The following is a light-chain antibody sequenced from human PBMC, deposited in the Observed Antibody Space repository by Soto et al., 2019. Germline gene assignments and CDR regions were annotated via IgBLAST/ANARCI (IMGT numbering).Light chain of an antibody. CDR1: QSVNSR. CDR2: GAS. V-gene: IGKV3-20*01. J-gene: IGKJ5*01. CDR3: QHYGRSPIT. Sequence: IVFTQSPGTLSLSPGERATLSCRASQSVNSRLAWYQHKPGQAPRLLISGASSRATGIPDRFSGSGSATDFTLTISRLEPEDFALYYCQHYGRSPITFGQGTRLEIK.